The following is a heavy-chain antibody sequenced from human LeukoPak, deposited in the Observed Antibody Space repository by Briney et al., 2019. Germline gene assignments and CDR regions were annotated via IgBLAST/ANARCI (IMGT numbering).Heavy chain of an antibody. CDR1: GYTFTSYA. V-gene: IGHV1-3*01. Sequence: ASVKVSCKASGYTFTSYAMHWVRQAPGQRLEWMGWINAGNGNTKYSQKFQGRVTITRDTSASTAYMELSSLRSEDTAVYYRARNGGSYRFDYWGQGTLVTVSS. D-gene: IGHD1-26*01. CDR3: ARNGGSYRFDY. J-gene: IGHJ4*02. CDR2: INAGNGNT.